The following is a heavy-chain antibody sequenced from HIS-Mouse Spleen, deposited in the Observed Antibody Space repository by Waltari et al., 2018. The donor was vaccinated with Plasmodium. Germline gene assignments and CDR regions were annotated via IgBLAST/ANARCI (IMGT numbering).Heavy chain of an antibody. CDR1: FTFSSYA. CDR2: ISGSGGST. Sequence: EVQLLESGGGLVQPGFTFSSYAMSWVRQAPGKGLEWVSAISGSGGSTDYSESVKGLFTISRDNSKNTLYLQMNSLRAEDTAVYYCAKSSKGTGDLWDYWGQGTLVTVSS. V-gene: IGHV3-23*01. D-gene: IGHD7-27*01. CDR3: AKSSKGTGDLWDY. J-gene: IGHJ4*02.